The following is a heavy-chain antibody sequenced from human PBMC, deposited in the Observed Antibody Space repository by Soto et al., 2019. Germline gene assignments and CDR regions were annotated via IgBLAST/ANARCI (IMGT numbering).Heavy chain of an antibody. J-gene: IGHJ6*02. CDR1: VYPFTDYS. Sequence: GGSVPVPFQASVYPFTDYSVQVLGRAPGRVEEWMGWINPNSGGTNYAQKFQGRVTMTRYTSISTVYLELSRLRSDDVDVYSCARWESGPEDYGMDDWGQGTMVTVSS. D-gene: IGHD1-1*01. CDR3: ARWESGPEDYGMDD. V-gene: IGHV1-2*02. CDR2: INPNSGGT.